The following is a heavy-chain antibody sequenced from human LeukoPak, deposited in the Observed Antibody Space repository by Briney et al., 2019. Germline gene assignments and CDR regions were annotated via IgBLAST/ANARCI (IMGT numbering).Heavy chain of an antibody. CDR1: GFLFNTFG. CDR2: ISSSSSHK. D-gene: IGHD2-21*01. J-gene: IGHJ4*02. V-gene: IGHV3-21*01. CDR3: AGGGDFNDIRKSSFDD. Sequence: GGSVTLSCAASGFLFNTFGMHWVRHAPGKGLEWVSSISSSSSHKFYADPLKGRFTITRDNARNLLYLQIYNQRAEDTAVFYGAGGGDFNDIRKSSFDDWGQGTLVTVSS.